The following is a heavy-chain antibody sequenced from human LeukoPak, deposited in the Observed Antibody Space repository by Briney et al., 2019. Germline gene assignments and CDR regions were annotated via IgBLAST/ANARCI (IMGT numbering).Heavy chain of an antibody. CDR2: ISGSGGST. CDR1: GFTFSSYA. D-gene: IGHD3-22*01. J-gene: IGHJ4*02. CDR3: ARSQYDSSSPDY. Sequence: GGSLRLSCAASGFTFSSYAMSWVRQAPGKGLEWVSAISGSGGSTYYADSVKGRFTISRDNSKNSVYLQMNSLRAEDTAVYYCARSQYDSSSPDYWGQGTLVTVSS. V-gene: IGHV3-23*01.